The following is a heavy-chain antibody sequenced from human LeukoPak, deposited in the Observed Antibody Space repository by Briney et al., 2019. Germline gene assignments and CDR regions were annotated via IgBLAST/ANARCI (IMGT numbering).Heavy chain of an antibody. D-gene: IGHD3-22*01. V-gene: IGHV3-23*01. Sequence: PGGSLRLSCAASGFTFSSYAMSWVRQAPGKGLEWVSAISGSGGSTYYADSVKGRFTISRDNSKNTLYLQMNSLRAEDTAVYYCAKDAPDYYDSSGYHGVDWYFDLWGRGTLVTVSS. J-gene: IGHJ2*01. CDR1: GFTFSSYA. CDR2: ISGSGGST. CDR3: AKDAPDYYDSSGYHGVDWYFDL.